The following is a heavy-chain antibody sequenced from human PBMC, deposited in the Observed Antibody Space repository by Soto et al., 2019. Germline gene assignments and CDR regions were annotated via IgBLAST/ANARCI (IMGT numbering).Heavy chain of an antibody. D-gene: IGHD5-12*01. CDR2: ISSTSSFT. CDR1: GFTFSDSY. CDR3: ARRNGYNYFDS. V-gene: IGHV3-11*06. Sequence: QVQLVESGGGLGKPGGSLRLSCVASGFTFSDSYMSWVRQAPGKGLEWVSYISSTSSFTDYAESVKGRFIISRDNAKNSLFLQMNSLRAEDTALYYCARRNGYNYFDSWGQGTLVSVSS. J-gene: IGHJ4*02.